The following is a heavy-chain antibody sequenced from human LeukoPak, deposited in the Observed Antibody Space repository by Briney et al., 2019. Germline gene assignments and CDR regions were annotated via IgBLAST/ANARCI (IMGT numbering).Heavy chain of an antibody. CDR2: INHNAEMI. CDR3: ARDHDWAFDL. D-gene: IGHD3-9*01. Sequence: GGSLRLSCEASGFPFGSYVMSWVRQAPGKGLEWIAYINHNAEMIFYPDFVKGRFTISRDNAKNSLYLQMNALRYEDTAIYYCARDHDWAFDLWGQGTLVTVSS. V-gene: IGHV3-48*02. CDR1: GFPFGSYV. J-gene: IGHJ4*02.